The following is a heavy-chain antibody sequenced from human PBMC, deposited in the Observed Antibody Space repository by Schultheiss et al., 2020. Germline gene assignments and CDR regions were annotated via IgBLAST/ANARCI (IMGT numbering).Heavy chain of an antibody. CDR1: GFSVSSSY. D-gene: IGHD3-10*01. J-gene: IGHJ4*02. CDR3: ARVTIASYTGTCGYFDY. V-gene: IGHV3-15*01. CDR2: IKSKTAGGRA. Sequence: GGSLRLSCAASGFSVSSSYMSWVRQAPGKGLEWVGRIKSKTAGGRADYAAPVKGRFSISRDDSSNSLYLQMNGLKTEDTAVYYCARVTIASYTGTCGYFDYWGQGNLGTVSS.